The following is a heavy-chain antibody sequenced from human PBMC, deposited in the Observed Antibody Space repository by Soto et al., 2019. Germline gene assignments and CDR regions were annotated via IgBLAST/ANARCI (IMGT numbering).Heavy chain of an antibody. CDR3: AKGNDRSLSCFDS. CDR1: GFTFSSYG. Sequence: GGSLRLSCAASGFTFSSYGMTWVRQAPGKGLEWVSSMSAGGGTTYYADSVKGRFTISRDNFKSTLYLQMNTLRAEDTAIYYCAKGNDRSLSCFDSWGQGTLVTVSS. V-gene: IGHV3-23*01. D-gene: IGHD3-16*01. CDR2: MSAGGGTT. J-gene: IGHJ5*01.